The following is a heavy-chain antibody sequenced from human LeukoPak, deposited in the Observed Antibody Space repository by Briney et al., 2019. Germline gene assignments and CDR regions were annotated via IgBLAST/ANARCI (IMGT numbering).Heavy chain of an antibody. V-gene: IGHV3-23*01. CDR1: GFTLSSYE. D-gene: IGHD3-10*02. CDR3: AELGITMIGGV. CDR2: IGYSGGDT. J-gene: IGHJ6*04. Sequence: GGSLRLSCTVSGFTLSSYEMTWFRQAPGKGLEWVSSIGYSGGDTHYADSVKGRFTISRDNAKNSLYLQMNSLRAEDTAVYYCAELGITMIGGVWGKGTTVTISS.